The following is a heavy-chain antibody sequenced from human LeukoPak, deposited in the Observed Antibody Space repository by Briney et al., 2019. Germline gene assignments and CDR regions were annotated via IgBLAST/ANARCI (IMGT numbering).Heavy chain of an antibody. V-gene: IGHV4-34*01. Sequence: PSETLSLTCTVSGGSITSYYWSWIRQPPGKGLEWIGEINHSGSTNYNPSLKSRVTISVDTSKNQFSLKLSSVTAADTAVYYCARGLTVRGVKYYYYYYMDVWGKGTTVTVSS. CDR1: GGSITSYY. CDR2: INHSGST. CDR3: ARGLTVRGVKYYYYYYMDV. J-gene: IGHJ6*03. D-gene: IGHD3-10*01.